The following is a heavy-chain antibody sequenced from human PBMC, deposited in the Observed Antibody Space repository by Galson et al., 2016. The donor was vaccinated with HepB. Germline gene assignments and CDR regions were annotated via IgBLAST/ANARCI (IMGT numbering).Heavy chain of an antibody. CDR2: ISYDGSNK. Sequence: SLRLSCAASGFTFSSYGMHWVRQAPGKGLVWVAVISYDGSNKYYADSVKGRFTISRDNSKNTLYLQMDSLRAEDTAVYYCAGDHSSCAGDCYNFAYWGQGTLVTVSS. D-gene: IGHD2-21*02. J-gene: IGHJ4*02. CDR3: AGDHSSCAGDCYNFAY. CDR1: GFTFSSYG. V-gene: IGHV3-30*03.